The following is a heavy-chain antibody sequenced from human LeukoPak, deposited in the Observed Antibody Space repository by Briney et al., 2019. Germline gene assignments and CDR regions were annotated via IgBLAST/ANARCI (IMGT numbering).Heavy chain of an antibody. CDR1: GGSFSGYY. V-gene: IGHV4-34*01. D-gene: IGHD2-15*01. CDR3: ARGISGGFDI. J-gene: IGHJ3*02. CDR2: INHSGST. Sequence: PSETLSLTCAVYGGSFSGYYWSWIRQPPGKGLEWIGEINHSGSTNYNPSLKSRVTISVDTSKNQFSLKLSSVTAADTAVYYCARGISGGFDIWGQGTMVTVSS.